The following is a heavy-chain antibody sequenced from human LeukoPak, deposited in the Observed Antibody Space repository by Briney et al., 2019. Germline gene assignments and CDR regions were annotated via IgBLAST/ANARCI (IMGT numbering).Heavy chain of an antibody. J-gene: IGHJ4*02. Sequence: GGSLRLSCAASGFTFSGSAMSWVRQAPGEGLEWVANIKQDGSETYYVDSVKGRFTISRDNAKNSLYLQMNSLRAEDTAVYYCAGGLYYDYWGQGTLVTVSS. CDR3: AGGLYYDY. CDR1: GFTFSGSA. V-gene: IGHV3-7*04. CDR2: IKQDGSET. D-gene: IGHD3-10*01.